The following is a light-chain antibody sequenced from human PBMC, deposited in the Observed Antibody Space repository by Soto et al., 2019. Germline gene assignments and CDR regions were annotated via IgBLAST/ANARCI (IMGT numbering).Light chain of an antibody. CDR2: DAS. V-gene: IGKV3-11*01. CDR1: QSVSSY. J-gene: IGKJ1*01. Sequence: EIVLTQSPATLSLSPGERATLSCRASQSVSSYLAWYQQKPGQAPRLLIYDASNWATGIPARFSGSGSGTEFTLTISSLWPEDFAVYYCQQRSNWPPTFCQGTNVEIK. CDR3: QQRSNWPPT.